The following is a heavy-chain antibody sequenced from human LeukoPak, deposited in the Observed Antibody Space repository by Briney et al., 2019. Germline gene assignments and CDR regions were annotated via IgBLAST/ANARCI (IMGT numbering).Heavy chain of an antibody. V-gene: IGHV3-74*01. CDR2: ISSDGSST. CDR3: ARGYSYGYGPYYFDY. CDR1: GFTFTTYW. Sequence: GGSLRLSCAASGFTFTTYWMHWVRQAPGKGLVWVSRISSDGSSTTYADSVKGRFTISRGNAKNTLYLQMNSLRAEDTAVYYCARGYSYGYGPYYFDYWGQGTLVTVSS. D-gene: IGHD5-18*01. J-gene: IGHJ4*02.